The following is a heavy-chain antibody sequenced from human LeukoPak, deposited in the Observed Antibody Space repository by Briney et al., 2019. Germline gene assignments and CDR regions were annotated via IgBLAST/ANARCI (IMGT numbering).Heavy chain of an antibody. CDR3: ARDRLSRFFDY. J-gene: IGHJ4*02. Sequence: PGRSLRLSCAASGFTFSSYGIHWVRQAPGKGLEWVAVIFYDGNNKYYADSVKGRFTISRDTSGNTLYLQVNSLRAEDTAVYYCARDRLSRFFDYWGQGTLVTVSS. CDR2: IFYDGNNK. CDR1: GFTFSSYG. D-gene: IGHD2/OR15-2a*01. V-gene: IGHV3-33*01.